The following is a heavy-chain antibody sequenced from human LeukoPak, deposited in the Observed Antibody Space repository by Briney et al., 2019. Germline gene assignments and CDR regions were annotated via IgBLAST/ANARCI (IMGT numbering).Heavy chain of an antibody. CDR1: GGSLSAYY. J-gene: IGHJ5*02. D-gene: IGHD3-22*01. CDR2: INHSGST. CDR3: ARGITMIVVVTVLNWFDP. Sequence: SETLSLTCAVYGGSLSAYYWSWIRQPPGKGLEWIGEINHSGSTNYNPSLKSRVTISVDTSKNQFSLKLSSVTAADTAVYYCARGITMIVVVTVLNWFDPWGQGTLVTVSS. V-gene: IGHV4-34*01.